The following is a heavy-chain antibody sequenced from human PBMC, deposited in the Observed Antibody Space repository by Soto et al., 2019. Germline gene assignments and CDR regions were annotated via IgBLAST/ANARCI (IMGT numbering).Heavy chain of an antibody. CDR1: GDSISRSSYV. Sequence: QLQVQESGPGLVKPSETLSLICSVSGDSISRSSYVWGWVRQPPGKGLEWIGSLSYGRSAYYNPSLKSRVTISVDTSKNQVSLKLNSVIAADTAVYYCAKQSGYCSAGTCYRDYWGQGTLVTVSS. J-gene: IGHJ4*02. CDR2: LSYGRSA. CDR3: AKQSGYCSAGTCYRDY. D-gene: IGHD2-15*01. V-gene: IGHV4-39*01.